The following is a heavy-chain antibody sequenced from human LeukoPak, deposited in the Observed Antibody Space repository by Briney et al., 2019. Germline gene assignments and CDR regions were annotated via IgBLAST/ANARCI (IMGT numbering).Heavy chain of an antibody. Sequence: GGSLRLSCAASGFTFSSYWMHWVRQAQGKGRWWVSRINSDGSSTSYADSVKGRFTISRDNAKNTLYLQMNSLRAEDTAVYYCARPRYYYYMDVWGKGTTVTVSS. J-gene: IGHJ6*03. CDR3: ARPRYYYYMDV. V-gene: IGHV3-74*01. CDR2: INSDGSST. CDR1: GFTFSSYW.